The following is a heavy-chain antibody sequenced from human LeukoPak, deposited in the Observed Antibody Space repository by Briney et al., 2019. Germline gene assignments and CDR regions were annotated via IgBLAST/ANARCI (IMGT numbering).Heavy chain of an antibody. V-gene: IGHV4-39*01. CDR2: IYYSGIT. CDR3: ASVKWELGS. Sequence: SETLSLXCTVSGGSSSSSSYYWGWIRQPPGKGLEWIGSIYYSGITYYNPSLKSRVTISVDTSKNQFSLKLSSVTAADTAVYYCASVKWELGSWGQGTLVTVSS. D-gene: IGHD1-26*01. J-gene: IGHJ5*02. CDR1: GGSSSSSSYY.